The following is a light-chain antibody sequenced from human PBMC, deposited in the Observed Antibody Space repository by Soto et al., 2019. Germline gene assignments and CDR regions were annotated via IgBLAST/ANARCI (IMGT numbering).Light chain of an antibody. CDR1: ETISTF. CDR2: ASS. V-gene: IGKV1-39*01. J-gene: IGKJ5*01. Sequence: DIPLTQSPSSLSASVGDRVTMTCRASETISTFLNWYQHKPGKAPKLLISASSRLQSGVPSRFSGSGSGTDFTLTIDRLRPEDFASYYCQQSYSSSPITFGPGTRLDIK. CDR3: QQSYSSSPIT.